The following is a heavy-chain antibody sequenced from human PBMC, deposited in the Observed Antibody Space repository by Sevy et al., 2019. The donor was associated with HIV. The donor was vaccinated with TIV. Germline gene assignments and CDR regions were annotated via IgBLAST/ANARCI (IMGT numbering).Heavy chain of an antibody. J-gene: IGHJ3*02. V-gene: IGHV3-11*01. CDR1: GFTFSDYY. Sequence: GGSLRLSCAASGFTFSDYYMSWIRQAPGKGLEWVSYISSSGSTIYYADSVKGRFTISRDNAKNSLYLQMNSLRAEDTAVYYCARGVPIYYDSSGYYPHDAFDIWGQGTMVTVSS. CDR2: ISSSGSTI. D-gene: IGHD3-22*01. CDR3: ARGVPIYYDSSGYYPHDAFDI.